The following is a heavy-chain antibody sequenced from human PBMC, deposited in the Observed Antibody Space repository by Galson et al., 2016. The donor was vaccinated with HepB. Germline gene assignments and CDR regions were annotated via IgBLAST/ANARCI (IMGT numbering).Heavy chain of an antibody. CDR3: ARDKGINMIGHYYDYMDV. D-gene: IGHD3-22*01. CDR2: IWYDGSNK. V-gene: IGHV3-33*01. J-gene: IGHJ6*03. Sequence: SLRLSCAASGFTFSNYGMHWVRQAPGKGLEWVAVIWYDGSNKYYADSVKGRFTISRDDSKDTLYLQMNSLRADDTAVYFCARDKGINMIGHYYDYMDVWGKGTMVTVSS. CDR1: GFTFSNYG.